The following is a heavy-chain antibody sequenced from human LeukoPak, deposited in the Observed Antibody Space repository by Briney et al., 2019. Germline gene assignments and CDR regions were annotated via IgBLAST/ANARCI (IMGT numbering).Heavy chain of an antibody. D-gene: IGHD3-3*01. V-gene: IGHV1-2*02. Sequence: ASVKVSCKASGYTFTGYYMHWVRQAPGQGLEWMGWINPNSGGTNYAQKFQGRVTMTRDTSISTAYMELSRLRSDDTAVYYCARPHPGGYDFWSGIGDLGFDPWGQGTLVTVSS. CDR2: INPNSGGT. CDR3: ARPHPGGYDFWSGIGDLGFDP. CDR1: GYTFTGYY. J-gene: IGHJ5*02.